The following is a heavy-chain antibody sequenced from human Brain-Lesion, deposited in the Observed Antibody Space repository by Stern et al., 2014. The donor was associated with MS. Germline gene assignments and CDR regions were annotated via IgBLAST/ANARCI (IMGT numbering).Heavy chain of an antibody. CDR2: IIPIFGTA. J-gene: IGHJ4*02. Sequence: VQLVESGAEVKKPGSSVKVSCKASGGTFSSYAISWVRQAPGQGLEWLGGIIPIFGTANYAQKFQGRVTITADKSTSTAYMELSSLRSEDTAVYYCARHVSIAVAGPLGYWGQGTLVTVSS. V-gene: IGHV1-69*06. CDR1: GGTFSSYA. CDR3: ARHVSIAVAGPLGY. D-gene: IGHD6-19*01.